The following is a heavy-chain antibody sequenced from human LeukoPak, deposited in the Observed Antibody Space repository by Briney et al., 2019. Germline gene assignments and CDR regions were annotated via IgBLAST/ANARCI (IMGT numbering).Heavy chain of an antibody. CDR1: GFPFSTYA. CDR3: ASEYNIGGFDY. Sequence: TGGSLRLSCAASGFPFSTYAMHWVRQAPGKGLEWVALISYDGTDKYYADSVKGRFTISRDNSKNTLYLQMNSLRAEDTAVYFCASEYNIGGFDYWGQGTLVTVSS. D-gene: IGHD6-19*01. V-gene: IGHV3-30*04. J-gene: IGHJ4*02. CDR2: ISYDGTDK.